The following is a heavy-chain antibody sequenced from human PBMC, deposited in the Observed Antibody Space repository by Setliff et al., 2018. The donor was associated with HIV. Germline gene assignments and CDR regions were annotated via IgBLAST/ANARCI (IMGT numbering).Heavy chain of an antibody. V-gene: IGHV1-18*01. CDR2: ISAYSGNT. CDR3: VRGVQSPPHYSYYYMDV. J-gene: IGHJ6*03. Sequence: ASVKVSCKASGYTFTSYGISWVRQAPGQGLEWMGWISAYSGNTNYAQKLQGRFTMTTDTSTSTAYMELRSLRSDDTAMYYCVRGVQSPPHYSYYYMDVWGEGTMVTVSS. D-gene: IGHD3-3*01. CDR1: GYTFTSYG.